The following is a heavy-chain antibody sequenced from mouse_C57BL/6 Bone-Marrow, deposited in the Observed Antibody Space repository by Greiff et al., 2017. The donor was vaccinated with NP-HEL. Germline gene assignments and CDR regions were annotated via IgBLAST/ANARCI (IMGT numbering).Heavy chain of an antibody. CDR3: ARSRGLRAWNFDV. CDR2: INPGSGGT. Sequence: VQLQQSGAELVRPGTSVKVSCKASGYAFTNYLIEWVKQRPGQGLEWIGVINPGSGGTNYNEKFKGKATLTADKSSSTAYMQLSSLTSEDSAVYFWARSRGLRAWNFDVWGTGTTVTVSS. CDR1: GYAFTNYL. V-gene: IGHV1-54*01. J-gene: IGHJ1*03. D-gene: IGHD2-4*01.